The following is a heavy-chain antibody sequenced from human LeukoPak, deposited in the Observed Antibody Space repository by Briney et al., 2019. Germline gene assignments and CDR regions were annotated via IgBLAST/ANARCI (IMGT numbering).Heavy chain of an antibody. D-gene: IGHD3-3*01. CDR1: GFTFSSFA. Sequence: GGSLRLSCAASGFTFSSFAMSWVRQTPGKGLEWVSTISGSAGSTHYADSVKGRFAISRDNSKNTLYLQMNSLRAEDTAVYYCARASFGVIVGPDYWGQGTLVTVSS. CDR2: ISGSAGST. V-gene: IGHV3-23*01. J-gene: IGHJ4*02. CDR3: ARASFGVIVGPDY.